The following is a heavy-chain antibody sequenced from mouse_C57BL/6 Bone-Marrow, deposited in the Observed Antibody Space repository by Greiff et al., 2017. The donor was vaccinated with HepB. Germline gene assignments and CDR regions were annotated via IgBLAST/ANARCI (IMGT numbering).Heavy chain of an antibody. CDR2: IYPGSGNT. Sequence: QVQLQQSGPELVKPGASVKISCKASGYSFTSYYIHWVKQWPGQGLEWIGWIYPGSGNTKYNEKFKGKATLTADTSSSTAYMQLSSLTSEDSAVYYCAKDYYGSYYAMDYWGQGTSVTVSS. CDR1: GYSFTSYY. D-gene: IGHD1-1*01. V-gene: IGHV1-66*01. CDR3: AKDYYGSYYAMDY. J-gene: IGHJ4*01.